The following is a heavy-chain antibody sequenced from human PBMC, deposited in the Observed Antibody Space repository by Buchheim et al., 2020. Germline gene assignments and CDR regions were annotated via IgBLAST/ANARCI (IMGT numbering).Heavy chain of an antibody. D-gene: IGHD6-13*01. CDR1: GGTFGSYA. J-gene: IGHJ6*03. Sequence: QVQLVQSGAEVKKPGSSVKVSCKASGGTFGSYAISWVRQAPGQGLEWMGGIIPIFGTANYAQKFQGRVTITADESTSTAYMELSSLRSEDTAVYYCASNAGSSWSDIINYYYYYMDVWGKGTT. V-gene: IGHV1-69*01. CDR2: IIPIFGTA. CDR3: ASNAGSSWSDIINYYYYYMDV.